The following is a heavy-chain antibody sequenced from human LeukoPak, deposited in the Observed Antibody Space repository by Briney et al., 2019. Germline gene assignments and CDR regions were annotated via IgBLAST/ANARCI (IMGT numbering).Heavy chain of an antibody. V-gene: IGHV4-61*08. CDR2: IYTSGST. CDR1: GGSISSGGYS. J-gene: IGHJ5*02. D-gene: IGHD5-18*01. CDR3: ARDTGIQLWFGYNWFDP. Sequence: PSETLSLTCAVSGGSISSGGYSWSWIRQPPGNGLEWIGYIYTSGSTNYNPSLKSRVTISVDTSKNQFSLKLSSVTAADTAVYYCARDTGIQLWFGYNWFDPWGQGTLVTVSS.